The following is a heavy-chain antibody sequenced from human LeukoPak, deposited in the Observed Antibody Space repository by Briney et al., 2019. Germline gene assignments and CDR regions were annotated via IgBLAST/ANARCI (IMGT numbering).Heavy chain of an antibody. CDR1: GFTFSSFW. Sequence: GGSLRLSCVGSGFTFSSFWMHWVRQAPGKGPVWVSRISNDGGITDYADFVKGRFTISRDNARNTLYLQMNSLRAEDTAVYYCAKGGSSSRVYFQHWGQGTLVTVSS. CDR2: ISNDGGIT. J-gene: IGHJ1*01. V-gene: IGHV3-74*01. CDR3: AKGGSSSRVYFQH. D-gene: IGHD6-13*01.